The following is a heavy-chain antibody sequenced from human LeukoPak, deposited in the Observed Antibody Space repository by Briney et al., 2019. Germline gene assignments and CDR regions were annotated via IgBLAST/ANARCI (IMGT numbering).Heavy chain of an antibody. V-gene: IGHV1-46*01. CDR3: ATATQEYSSSGGAFDI. Sequence: ASVKVSCKASGYIFTGYYMHWVRQAPGQGLEWMGIIIPSGGTTTYAQKFQGRVTMTEDTSTDTAYMELSSLRSEDTAVYYCATATQEYSSSGGAFDIWGQGTMVTVSS. D-gene: IGHD6-6*01. J-gene: IGHJ3*02. CDR1: GYIFTGYY. CDR2: IIPSGGTT.